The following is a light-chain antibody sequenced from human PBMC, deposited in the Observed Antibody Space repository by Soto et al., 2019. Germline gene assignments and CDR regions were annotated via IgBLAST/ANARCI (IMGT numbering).Light chain of an antibody. J-gene: IGLJ1*01. Sequence: QSALTQPRSVSGSPGQAVTFSCTGTNSDVGGYNYVSWYQQHPDKAPKLIIYDVSKRPSGVPDRFSGSKSGNTASLTISGLQAEDEADYCCSSFAGSYTHVFGTGTKLTVL. CDR3: SSFAGSYTHV. V-gene: IGLV2-11*01. CDR1: NSDVGGYNY. CDR2: DVS.